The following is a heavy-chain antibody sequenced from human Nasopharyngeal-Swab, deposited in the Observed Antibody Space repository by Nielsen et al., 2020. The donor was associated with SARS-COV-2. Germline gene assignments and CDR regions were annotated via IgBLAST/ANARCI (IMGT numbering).Heavy chain of an antibody. CDR3: AMGENTRGSGYC. CDR2: IGSSSSPI. V-gene: IGHV3-48*02. J-gene: IGHJ4*02. D-gene: IGHD3-22*01. CDR1: GFTFSSYS. Sequence: GGSLRLSCAASGFTFSSYSMNWVRQAPGKGLEWVSYIGSSSSPIYYADSVRGRFTISRDNAKNSLYLQMNSLRDEDTAVYYCAMGENTRGSGYCWGQGTLVTVSS.